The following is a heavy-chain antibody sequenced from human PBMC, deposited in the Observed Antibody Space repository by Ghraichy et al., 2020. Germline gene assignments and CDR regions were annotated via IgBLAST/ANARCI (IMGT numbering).Heavy chain of an antibody. CDR3: ARGGVDAYCSGDCPFDY. CDR2: IYSGGST. D-gene: IGHD2-21*02. J-gene: IGHJ4*02. V-gene: IGHV3-53*01. Sequence: GGSLRLSCAASGFTVSSKYMSWVRQAPGKGLEWVSVIYSGGSTYYADSVKGRFTISRDNSKNTLYLQMNSLRAQDTAVYYCARGGVDAYCSGDCPFDYWGQGTLVTVSS. CDR1: GFTVSSKY.